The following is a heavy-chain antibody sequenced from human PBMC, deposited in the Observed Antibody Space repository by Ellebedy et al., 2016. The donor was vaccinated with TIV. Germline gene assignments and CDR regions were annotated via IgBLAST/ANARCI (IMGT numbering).Heavy chain of an antibody. V-gene: IGHV1-18*01. CDR1: GYTFISYR. D-gene: IGHD6-13*01. Sequence: ASVKVSCKASGYTFISYRIAWVRQAPRQGREWMGWVSGYNGNTNYAQKVQGRVTMTTDTSTNTAYMELRSLTSDDTAGYCCARTSRYAYSRSCDYWGQGTLVTVSS. CDR3: ARTSRYAYSRSCDY. J-gene: IGHJ4*02. CDR2: VSGYNGNT.